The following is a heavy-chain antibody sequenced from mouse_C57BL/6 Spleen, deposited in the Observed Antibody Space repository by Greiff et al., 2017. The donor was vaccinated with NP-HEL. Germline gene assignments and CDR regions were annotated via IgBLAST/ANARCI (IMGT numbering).Heavy chain of an antibody. Sequence: EVQVVESGGDLVKPGGSLKLSCAASGFTFSSYGMSWVRQTPDKRLEWVATISSGGSYTYYPDSVKGRFTISRDNAKNTLYLQMSSLKSEDTAMYYCASSFYDYDVHWFAYWGQGTLVTVSA. CDR3: ASSFYDYDVHWFAY. V-gene: IGHV5-6*01. D-gene: IGHD2-4*01. J-gene: IGHJ3*01. CDR1: GFTFSSYG. CDR2: ISSGGSYT.